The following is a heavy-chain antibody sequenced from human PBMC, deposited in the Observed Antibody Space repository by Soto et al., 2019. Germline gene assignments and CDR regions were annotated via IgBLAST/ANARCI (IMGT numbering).Heavy chain of an antibody. CDR2: ISAFNGNT. CDR1: NYTFTSYG. CDR3: ARGGMYITSRRWFDP. V-gene: IGHV1-18*04. Sequence: ASVKVSCKASNYTFTSYGVHWVRQAPGQGLEWMGWISAFNGNTNYAPKLQDRVTMTTDTSTSTAYMELRSLRPDDTAVYFCARGGMYITSRRWFDPWGQGTLVPSPQ. D-gene: IGHD6-13*01. J-gene: IGHJ5*02.